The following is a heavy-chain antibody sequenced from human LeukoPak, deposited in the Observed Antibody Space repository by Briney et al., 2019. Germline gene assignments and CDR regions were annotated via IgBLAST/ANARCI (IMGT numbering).Heavy chain of an antibody. J-gene: IGHJ4*02. D-gene: IGHD6-6*01. CDR1: GFTVSSNY. CDR2: IYSGGST. Sequence: GGYLRLYCAASGFTVSSNYMSWVRQAPGKGLEGVSVIYSGGSTYYADSVKGRFTTSRDNSKNTLYLQMNSLRAEDTAVYYCARETGSSSGYNDYWGQGTLVTVSS. V-gene: IGHV3-66*02. CDR3: ARETGSSSGYNDY.